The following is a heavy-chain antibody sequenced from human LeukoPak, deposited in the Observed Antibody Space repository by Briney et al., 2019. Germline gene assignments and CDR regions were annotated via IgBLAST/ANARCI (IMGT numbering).Heavy chain of an antibody. CDR3: ARDPEFSYGYYFDY. V-gene: IGHV3-48*03. Sequence: GGSLRLSCAASGFTFSSYEMNWVRQAPGKGREWVSYISGNGSPIYYADSVKGRFTISRDNSKNSLFLQLNSLRADDTAVYYCARDPEFSYGYYFDYWGQGTLVTVSS. CDR1: GFTFSSYE. CDR2: ISGNGSPI. D-gene: IGHD5-18*01. J-gene: IGHJ4*02.